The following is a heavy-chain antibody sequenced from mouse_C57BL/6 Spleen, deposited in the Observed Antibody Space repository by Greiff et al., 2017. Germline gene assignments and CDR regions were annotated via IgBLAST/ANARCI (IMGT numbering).Heavy chain of an antibody. Sequence: VQLQQSGPELVKPGASVKISCKASGYTFTDYYMNWVKQSHGKSLEWIGDINPNNGGTSYNQKFKGKATLTVDKSSSTAYMELRSLTSEDSAVYYCARGELGVFAYWGQGTLVTVSA. V-gene: IGHV1-26*01. CDR1: GYTFTDYY. CDR3: ARGELGVFAY. CDR2: INPNNGGT. D-gene: IGHD4-1*01. J-gene: IGHJ3*01.